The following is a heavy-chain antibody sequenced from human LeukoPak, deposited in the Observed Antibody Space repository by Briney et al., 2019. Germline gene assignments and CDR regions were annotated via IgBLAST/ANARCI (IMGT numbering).Heavy chain of an antibody. CDR3: ARNSGAGYYFYMDV. CDR1: GFTFSTYW. D-gene: IGHD3-10*01. J-gene: IGHJ6*03. Sequence: GGSLRLSCGASGFTFSTYWMGWVRQTPGKGLEWVSGIKWNGGSTGYADSVKGRFTISRDNAKNSLYLQMNSLRAEDTALYYCARNSGAGYYFYMDVWGKGTAVTVSS. V-gene: IGHV3-20*04. CDR2: IKWNGGST.